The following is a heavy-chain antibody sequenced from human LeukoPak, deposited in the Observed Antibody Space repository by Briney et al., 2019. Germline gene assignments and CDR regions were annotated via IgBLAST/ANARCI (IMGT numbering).Heavy chain of an antibody. V-gene: IGHV3-43*02. CDR3: AKDRDGLGVAGVGY. CDR1: GFMFHDYA. CDR2: ISGDGGST. D-gene: IGHD1-26*01. J-gene: IGHJ4*02. Sequence: GGSLRLSCAAPGFMFHDYAIHWVRQAPGKGLEWVCLISGDGGSTFYADSVKGRFTISRDNSKNTLYLQMSSLRAEDTAVYYCAKDRDGLGVAGVGYWGQGTLVTVSS.